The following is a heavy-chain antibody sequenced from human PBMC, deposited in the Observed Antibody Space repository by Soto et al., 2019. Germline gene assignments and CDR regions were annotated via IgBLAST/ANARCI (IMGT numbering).Heavy chain of an antibody. CDR3: ARDPAGCSGGSCYYDYHYGMDV. CDR1: GFTFSSYA. Sequence: QVQLVESGGGVVQPGRSLRLSCAASGFTFSSYAMHWVRQAPGKGLEWVAVISYDGSNKYYADSVKGRFTISRDNSKNTLYLQMNSLRAEDTAVYYCARDPAGCSGGSCYYDYHYGMDVWGQGTTVTVSS. D-gene: IGHD2-15*01. J-gene: IGHJ6*02. V-gene: IGHV3-30-3*01. CDR2: ISYDGSNK.